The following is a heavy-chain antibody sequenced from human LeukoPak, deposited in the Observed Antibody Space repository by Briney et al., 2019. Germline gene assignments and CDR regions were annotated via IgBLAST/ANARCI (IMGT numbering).Heavy chain of an antibody. D-gene: IGHD3-22*01. Sequence: GGSLRLSCAASGFTFSTYGMHWVRQAPGKGLEWVAFIRYDGSDKYYADSVRGRFTISRDNSKNTLYLQMNSLRAEDTAVYFCAKQFDSSGYYSSFDIWGQGTMVTVSS. CDR1: GFTFSTYG. CDR3: AKQFDSSGYYSSFDI. CDR2: IRYDGSDK. V-gene: IGHV3-30*02. J-gene: IGHJ3*02.